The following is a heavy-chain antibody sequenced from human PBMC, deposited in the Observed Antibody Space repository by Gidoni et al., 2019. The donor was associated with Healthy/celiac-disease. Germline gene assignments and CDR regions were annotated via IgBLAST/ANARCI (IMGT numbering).Heavy chain of an antibody. CDR1: GFTFDDYA. D-gene: IGHD6-13*01. V-gene: IGHV3-9*01. Sequence: EVQLVESGRGLVQPGRSLRLSCAASGFTFDDYAMHWVRQAPGKGLEWGSGISWNSGSIGYADSVKGRVTISRDNAKNSLYLQMNSLRAEDTALYYCAKGEAAAGTGEGWFDPWGQGTLVTVSS. J-gene: IGHJ5*02. CDR2: ISWNSGSI. CDR3: AKGEAAAGTGEGWFDP.